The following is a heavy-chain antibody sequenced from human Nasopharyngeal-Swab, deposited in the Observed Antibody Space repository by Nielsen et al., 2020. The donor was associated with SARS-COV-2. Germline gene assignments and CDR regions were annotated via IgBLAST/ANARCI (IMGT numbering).Heavy chain of an antibody. CDR1: GGTFSSYA. J-gene: IGHJ4*02. V-gene: IGHV1-69*13. Sequence: SVKDSCKASGGTFSSYAISWVRQDPGQGLEWMGGIIPIFGTANYAQKFQGRVTITADESTSTAYMELSSLRSEDTAVYYCARVSGYCSSTSCYTGGIDYWGQGTLVTVSS. CDR2: IIPIFGTA. D-gene: IGHD2-2*02. CDR3: ARVSGYCSSTSCYTGGIDY.